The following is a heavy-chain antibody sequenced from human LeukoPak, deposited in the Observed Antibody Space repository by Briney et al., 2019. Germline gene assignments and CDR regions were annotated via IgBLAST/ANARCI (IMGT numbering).Heavy chain of an antibody. CDR2: ISGGGETR. D-gene: IGHD6-13*01. CDR1: GFTFSSYA. Sequence: PGGSLRLSCAASGFTFSSYAMSWVRQAPGKGLEWVSYISGGGETRYYADSVKGRFTISRDNAENSLYLQMNSLRVDDTAVYYCAKNPDGSSWYVDSWGQGTLVTVSS. V-gene: IGHV3-48*03. J-gene: IGHJ4*02. CDR3: AKNPDGSSWYVDS.